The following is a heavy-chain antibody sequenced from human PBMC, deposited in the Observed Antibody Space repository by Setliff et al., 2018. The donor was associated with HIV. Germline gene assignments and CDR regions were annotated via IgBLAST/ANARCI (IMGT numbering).Heavy chain of an antibody. CDR3: ARDWSTFGHPTYFFDY. Sequence: SETLSLTCTVFGGSIRSHYWNLIRQPPGKGLEWIGYIHHGGSSNSNPSLRNRVTISVDMSKNQFSLKLTSVTAADTAVYYCARDWSTFGHPTYFFDYWGQGTLVTVSS. J-gene: IGHJ4*02. D-gene: IGHD3-10*01. CDR1: GGSIRSHY. V-gene: IGHV4-59*11. CDR2: IHHGGSS.